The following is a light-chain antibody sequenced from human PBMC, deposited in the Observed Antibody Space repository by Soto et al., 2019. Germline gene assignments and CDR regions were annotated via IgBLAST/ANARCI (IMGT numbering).Light chain of an antibody. V-gene: IGKV1-17*03. Sequence: DIQMTQSPSAMSASVGDRVTITCRASQGISNYLAWFQQKPGKVPKRLIYDASTLESGVPSRFSGSRSGTEFTLNISSLQPDDFATYYCQQYNSYSWTFGQGTKVDIK. CDR2: DAS. CDR1: QGISNY. CDR3: QQYNSYSWT. J-gene: IGKJ1*01.